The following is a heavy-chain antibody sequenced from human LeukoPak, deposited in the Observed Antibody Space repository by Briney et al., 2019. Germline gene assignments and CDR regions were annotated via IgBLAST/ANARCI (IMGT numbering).Heavy chain of an antibody. CDR3: ARVGGGDFPLYYYYGMDV. J-gene: IGHJ6*02. Sequence: TSSETLSLTCTVSGGSISSSSYYWSWIRQPAGKGVEWIGRIYTSGSTNYNPSLKSRVTMSVDTSTNQFSLKLSSVTAADTAVYYCARVGGGDFPLYYYYGMDVWGQGTTVTVSS. D-gene: IGHD2-21*02. V-gene: IGHV4-61*02. CDR2: IYTSGST. CDR1: GGSISSSSYY.